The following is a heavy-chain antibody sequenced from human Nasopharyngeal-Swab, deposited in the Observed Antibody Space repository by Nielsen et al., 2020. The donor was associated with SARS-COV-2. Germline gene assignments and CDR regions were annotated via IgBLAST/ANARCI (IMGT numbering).Heavy chain of an antibody. Sequence: SETLSLTCAVYGGSFSGYYWCWIRQPQGEGLEWNGEINHNVSTNYNPSLKSRVTISVDTSKNQYSLKLSSVTAADTAVYYCARGHNCSGGSCPYYYYGMDVWGQGTTVTVSS. CDR3: ARGHNCSGGSCPYYYYGMDV. CDR2: INHNVST. J-gene: IGHJ6*02. V-gene: IGHV4-34*01. CDR1: GGSFSGYY. D-gene: IGHD2-15*01.